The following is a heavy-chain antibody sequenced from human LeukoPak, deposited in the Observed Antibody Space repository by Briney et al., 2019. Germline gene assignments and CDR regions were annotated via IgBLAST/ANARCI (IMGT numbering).Heavy chain of an antibody. Sequence: GGSLRLSCAASGFTFSSYEMNWVRQAPGKGLEWVSYISSSGSTIYYADSVKGRFTISRDNAKNSLYLQMNSLRAEDTAVYYCARLTMVRGAIDYWGQGTLVTVSS. CDR2: ISSSGSTI. V-gene: IGHV3-48*03. CDR3: ARLTMVRGAIDY. D-gene: IGHD3-10*01. J-gene: IGHJ4*02. CDR1: GFTFSSYE.